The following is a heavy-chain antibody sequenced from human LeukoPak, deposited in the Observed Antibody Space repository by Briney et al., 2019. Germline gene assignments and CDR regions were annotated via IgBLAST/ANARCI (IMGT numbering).Heavy chain of an antibody. D-gene: IGHD6-19*01. Sequence: VKPSETLSLTCTVSGGSISSSSYYWGWIRQPPGKGLEWIGRIYYSGRTYYNPSLKSRVTISVDTSKNQFSLKLSSVTAADTAVYYCARPQYSSGWPYYFDYWGQGTLVTVSS. CDR1: GGSISSSSYY. CDR2: IYYSGRT. CDR3: ARPQYSSGWPYYFDY. V-gene: IGHV4-39*01. J-gene: IGHJ4*02.